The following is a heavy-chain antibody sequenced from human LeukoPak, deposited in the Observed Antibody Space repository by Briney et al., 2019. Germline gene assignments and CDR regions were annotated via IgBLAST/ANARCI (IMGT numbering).Heavy chain of an antibody. D-gene: IGHD5-12*01. Sequence: SETLSLTCTVSGGSISSYYWSWIRQPPGKGLEWIGYIYYSGSTNYNPSLKSRVTISVDTSKNHFSLKLSSVTAADTAVYYCARIYSGYDYLPYHFDYWGQGTLVTVSS. CDR3: ARIYSGYDYLPYHFDY. J-gene: IGHJ4*02. V-gene: IGHV4-59*01. CDR1: GGSISSYY. CDR2: IYYSGST.